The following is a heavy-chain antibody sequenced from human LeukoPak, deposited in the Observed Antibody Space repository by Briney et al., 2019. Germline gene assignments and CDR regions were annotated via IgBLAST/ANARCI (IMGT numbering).Heavy chain of an antibody. CDR2: IFSSGST. V-gene: IGHV4-59*01. D-gene: IGHD2/OR15-2a*01. CDR3: ARAPSLYYFDS. Sequence: SETLSLTCTVSGVSISSYFWSWIRQPPGKGLEWIGYIFSSGSTSYNPSLKSRVTISLDTYNNQFSLKQTSVTAADTAMYYCARAPSLYYFDSWGQGTLVTVSS. J-gene: IGHJ4*02. CDR1: GVSISSYF.